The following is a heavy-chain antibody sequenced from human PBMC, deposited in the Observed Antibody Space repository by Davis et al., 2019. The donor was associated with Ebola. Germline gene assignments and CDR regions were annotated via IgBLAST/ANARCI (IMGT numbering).Heavy chain of an antibody. CDR2: INSDGSST. J-gene: IGHJ6*04. CDR3: ARDHCSSTSCRPNYYYGMDV. Sequence: GESLKISCAASGFTFSSYWMHWVRQAPGKGLVWVSRINSDGSSTSYADSVKGRFTISRDNAKNTLYLQMNSLRAEDTAVYYCARDHCSSTSCRPNYYYGMDVWGKGTTVTVSS. V-gene: IGHV3-74*01. CDR1: GFTFSSYW. D-gene: IGHD2-2*01.